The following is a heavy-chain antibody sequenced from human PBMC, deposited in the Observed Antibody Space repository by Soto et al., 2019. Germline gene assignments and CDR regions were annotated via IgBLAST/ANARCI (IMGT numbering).Heavy chain of an antibody. J-gene: IGHJ4*02. V-gene: IGHV4-61*01. CDR3: GGTIAVAGTFDY. Sequence: QVQLQESGPGLVKPSETLSLTCTVSGGSVSSGSYYWSWIRQPPGKGLEWIGYIYYSGSTNYNPYLKSRVTISVDTSKNQFSLKLSSVTAADTAVYYCGGTIAVAGTFDYWGQGTLVTVSS. D-gene: IGHD6-19*01. CDR1: GGSVSSGSYY. CDR2: IYYSGST.